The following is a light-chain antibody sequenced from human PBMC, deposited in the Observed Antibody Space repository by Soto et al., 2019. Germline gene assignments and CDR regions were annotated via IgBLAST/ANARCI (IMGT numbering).Light chain of an antibody. Sequence: SYELTQPPSVSVSPGQTASITCSGDKLGEKYASWYQQKPGQSPVLLIYQDNKRPSGIPGRFSGSNSGNTATLTISGTQAMDEADYSCQAWDTSTSVVFGGGTKLTVL. CDR1: KLGEKY. CDR2: QDN. J-gene: IGLJ2*01. V-gene: IGLV3-1*01. CDR3: QAWDTSTSVV.